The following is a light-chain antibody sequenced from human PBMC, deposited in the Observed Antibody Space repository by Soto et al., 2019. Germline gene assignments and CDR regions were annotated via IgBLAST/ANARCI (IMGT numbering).Light chain of an antibody. J-gene: IGLJ1*01. CDR3: CSYTTSSTRV. CDR2: DVT. V-gene: IGLV2-14*01. Sequence: QSVLTQPASVSGSPGQSIAISCTGTSSDVGGHNYVSWYQQRPGKAPELIIYDVTNRPSGVSNRFSGSKSGNTASLTISGLQAEDEADYYCCSYTTSSTRVFGPGTKVTVL. CDR1: SSDVGGHNY.